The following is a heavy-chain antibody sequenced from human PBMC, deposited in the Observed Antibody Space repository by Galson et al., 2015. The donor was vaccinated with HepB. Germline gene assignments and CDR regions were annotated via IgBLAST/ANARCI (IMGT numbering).Heavy chain of an antibody. CDR3: AKDFGPELEPYGDYYYYYGMDV. V-gene: IGHV3-23*01. CDR2: ISGSGGST. CDR1: GFTFSSYA. Sequence: SLRLSCAASGFTFSSYAMSWVRQAPGKGLEWVSAISGSGGSTHYADSVKGRFTISRDNSKNTLYLQMNSLRAEDTAVYYCAKDFGPELEPYGDYYYYYGMDVWGQGATVTVSS. D-gene: IGHD1-1*01. J-gene: IGHJ6*02.